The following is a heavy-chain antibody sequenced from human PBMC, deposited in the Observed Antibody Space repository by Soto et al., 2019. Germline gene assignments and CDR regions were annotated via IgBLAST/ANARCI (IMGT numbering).Heavy chain of an antibody. CDR3: ARDRVITMAPPDY. J-gene: IGHJ4*02. Sequence: GGSLRLSCAASGFTFDDYAMHWVRQAPGKGLEWVSGISWNSGSIGYADSVKGRFTISRDNAKNSLYLQMNSLRAEDTAVYYCARDRVITMAPPDYWGQGTLVTAPQ. V-gene: IGHV3-9*01. CDR2: ISWNSGSI. D-gene: IGHD3-10*01. CDR1: GFTFDDYA.